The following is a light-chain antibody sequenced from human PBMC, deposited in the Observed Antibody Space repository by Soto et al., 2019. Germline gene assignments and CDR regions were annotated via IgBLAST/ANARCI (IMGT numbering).Light chain of an antibody. J-gene: IGLJ1*01. CDR1: SSDVGGYNY. CDR2: DVS. Sequence: QSVLTQPASVSGSPGQSITISCTGTSSDVGGYNYVSWYQQHPGKAPKLMIYDVSNRPSGVSYRFSGSKSGNTASLTISGLQDEDEDDYYCSSYTSTGSYVFGTGTKLTVL. CDR3: SSYTSTGSYV. V-gene: IGLV2-14*01.